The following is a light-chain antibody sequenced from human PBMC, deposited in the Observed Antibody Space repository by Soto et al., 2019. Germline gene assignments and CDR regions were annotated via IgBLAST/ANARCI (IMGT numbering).Light chain of an antibody. Sequence: QSALTQPHSASGTPVQRVTISCSGSSSNIGSNTVNWYQQLPGTAPKLLIYSNNQRPSGVPDRFSGSKSGTSASLAISGLQSEDEADYYCAAWDESLNGHVFGTGTKVTVL. CDR2: SNN. V-gene: IGLV1-44*01. CDR1: SSNIGSNT. CDR3: AAWDESLNGHV. J-gene: IGLJ1*01.